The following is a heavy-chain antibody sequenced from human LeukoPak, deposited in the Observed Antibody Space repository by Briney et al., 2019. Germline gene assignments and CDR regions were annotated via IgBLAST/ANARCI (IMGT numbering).Heavy chain of an antibody. V-gene: IGHV4-34*01. J-gene: IGHJ4*02. D-gene: IGHD3-10*01. CDR3: AREGRISWPNYYGSGTGVNFDY. CDR1: GGSFSGYY. Sequence: SETLSLTCAVYGGSFSGYYWSWIRQPPGKGLEWIGEINHSGSTNYNPSLKSRVTISVDTSKNQFSLKLSSVTAADTAVYYCAREGRISWPNYYGSGTGVNFDYWGQGTLVTVSS. CDR2: INHSGST.